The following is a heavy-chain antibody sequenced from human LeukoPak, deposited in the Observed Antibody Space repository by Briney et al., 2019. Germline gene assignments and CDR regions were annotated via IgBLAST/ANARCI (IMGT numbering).Heavy chain of an antibody. Sequence: SETLSLTCTVSGGSISSSSYYWGWIRQPPGKGLEWIGSIYYSGSTYYNPSLKSRVTISVDTSKNQFSLKLSSVTAADTAVYYCARGPTAGFDPWGQGTLVTVSS. D-gene: IGHD4-17*01. CDR1: GGSISSSSYY. CDR2: IYYSGST. V-gene: IGHV4-39*07. J-gene: IGHJ5*02. CDR3: ARGPTAGFDP.